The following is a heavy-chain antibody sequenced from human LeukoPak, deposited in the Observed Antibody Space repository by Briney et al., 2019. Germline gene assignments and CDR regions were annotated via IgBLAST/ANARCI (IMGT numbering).Heavy chain of an antibody. CDR2: ISSSSSYI. CDR1: GFTFSSYS. CDR3: ARALVRGGYFDY. Sequence: PGGSLRLSCAASGFTFSSYSTNWVRQAPGKGLEWVSSISSSSSYIYYADSVKGRFTISRDNAKNSLYLQMNSLRAEDTAVYYCARALVRGGYFDYWGQGTLVTVSS. D-gene: IGHD3-10*01. J-gene: IGHJ4*02. V-gene: IGHV3-21*01.